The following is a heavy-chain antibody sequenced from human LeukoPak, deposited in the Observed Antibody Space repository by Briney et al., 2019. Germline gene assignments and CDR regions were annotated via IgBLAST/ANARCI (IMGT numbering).Heavy chain of an antibody. CDR2: IYYSGST. J-gene: IGHJ6*02. CDR1: GGSISSGDYY. V-gene: IGHV4-30-4*01. Sequence: SQTLSLTCTVSGGSISSGDYYWSWIRQPPGKGLEWIGYIYYSGSTYYNPSLKSRVTISVDTSKNQFSLKLSSVTAADTAVYYCARWSDYDILTGPGGMDVWGQGTTVTVSS. D-gene: IGHD3-9*01. CDR3: ARWSDYDILTGPGGMDV.